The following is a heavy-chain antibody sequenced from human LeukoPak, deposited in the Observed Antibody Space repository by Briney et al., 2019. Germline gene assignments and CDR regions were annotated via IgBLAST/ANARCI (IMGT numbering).Heavy chain of an antibody. CDR3: ATGHSYGYNY. V-gene: IGHV3-74*01. D-gene: IGHD5-18*01. CDR1: GLTFNIFW. Sequence: GGSLRLSCAASGLTFNIFWRHWVRQAPGKGLVWVSLIKGDGSSTTYMDSVKGRFINSRDNAKNTLYLQMNGLRTEDTAVYYCATGHSYGYNYWGQGTLVTVSP. J-gene: IGHJ4*02. CDR2: IKGDGSST.